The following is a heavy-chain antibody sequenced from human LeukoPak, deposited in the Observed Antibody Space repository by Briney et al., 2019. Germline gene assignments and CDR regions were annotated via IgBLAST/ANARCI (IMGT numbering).Heavy chain of an antibody. V-gene: IGHV3-43*01. CDR3: AKDRRGYSYGSEFDY. D-gene: IGHD5-18*01. Sequence: GGSLRLSCAASGFTFDDYTMHWVRQAPGKGLEWVSLISWDGGSTYYADSVKGRFTISRDNSKNSLYLQMNSLRTEDTALYYCAKDRRGYSYGSEFDYWGQGTLVTVSS. J-gene: IGHJ4*02. CDR1: GFTFDDYT. CDR2: ISWDGGST.